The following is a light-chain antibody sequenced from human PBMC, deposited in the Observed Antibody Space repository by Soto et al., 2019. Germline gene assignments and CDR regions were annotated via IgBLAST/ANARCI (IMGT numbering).Light chain of an antibody. Sequence: DIQMTQSPSSLSASVGDRVTITCRASQSINTYLNWYQQKPGKAPKLLIYAASSLQIGVPSRFSGSGSGTDFTLTISSLQPEDFATYYCQQSYSTPPLTFGQGTKVEIK. CDR2: AAS. J-gene: IGKJ1*01. V-gene: IGKV1-39*01. CDR3: QQSYSTPPLT. CDR1: QSINTY.